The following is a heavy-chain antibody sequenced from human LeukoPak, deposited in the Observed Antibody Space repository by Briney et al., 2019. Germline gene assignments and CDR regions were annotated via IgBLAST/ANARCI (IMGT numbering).Heavy chain of an antibody. CDR2: ISYDGSNK. V-gene: IGHV3-30-3*01. D-gene: IGHD3-10*01. CDR1: GFTFSSYA. Sequence: HSGGSLRLSCAASGFTFSSYAMHWVRQAPGKGLEWVAVISYDGSNKYYADSVKGRFTISRDNSKNTLYLQMNSLRAEDTAVYYCAREVRGVGGAFDIWGQGTMVTASS. CDR3: AREVRGVGGAFDI. J-gene: IGHJ3*02.